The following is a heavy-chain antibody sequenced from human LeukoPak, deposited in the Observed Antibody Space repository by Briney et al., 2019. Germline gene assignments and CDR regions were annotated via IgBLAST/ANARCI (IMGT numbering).Heavy chain of an antibody. D-gene: IGHD6-19*01. J-gene: IGHJ3*02. CDR1: GFTFSSYS. CDR2: IYSGGST. V-gene: IGHV3-66*01. Sequence: GGSLRLSCAASGFTFSSYSMNWVRQAPGKGLEWLSVIYSGGSTYYADSVKGRSTISRDNSKNTLYLQMNSLRAEDTAVYYCARDLVAVAGKALAFDIWGQGTMVTVSS. CDR3: ARDLVAVAGKALAFDI.